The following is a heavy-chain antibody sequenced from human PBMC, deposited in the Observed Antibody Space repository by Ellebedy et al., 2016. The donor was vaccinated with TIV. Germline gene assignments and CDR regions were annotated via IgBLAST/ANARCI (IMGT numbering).Heavy chain of an antibody. V-gene: IGHV3-23*01. J-gene: IGHJ4*02. CDR1: GFTFSSYA. CDR3: ARVLRGYSCFDH. CDR2: ISGSGGST. D-gene: IGHD5-18*01. Sequence: PGGSLRLSCAASGFTFSSYAMSWVRQAPGKGLEWVSAISGSGGSTYYADSVKGRFTISRDNSKNTLYLQMNSLRAEDTAVYYCARVLRGYSCFDHWGQGTLVTVSS.